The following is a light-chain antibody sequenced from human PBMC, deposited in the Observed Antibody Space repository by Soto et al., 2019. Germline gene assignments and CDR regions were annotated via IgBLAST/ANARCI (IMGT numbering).Light chain of an antibody. CDR3: SAYRSSSTLYI. J-gene: IGLJ1*01. CDR1: GSDVGGYKY. Sequence: LTQPAAGAGSPGQSITISCTGTGSDVGGYKYVSWYQQHPGKAPKLMIYDVSNRPSGVSNRFSGSKSGNTASLTISGLQAEDEADYYCSAYRSSSTLYIFGSGTKVTVL. CDR2: DVS. V-gene: IGLV2-14*01.